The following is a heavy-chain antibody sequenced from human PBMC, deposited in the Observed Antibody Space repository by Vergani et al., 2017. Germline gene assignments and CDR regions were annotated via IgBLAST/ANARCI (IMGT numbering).Heavy chain of an antibody. Sequence: QVTLRESGPALVKPTQTLTLTCTFSGFSLSTSGMCVSWIRQPPGKALEWLALIDWDDDKYYSTSLKTRLTISKDTSKNQVVLTMTNMDPVDTATYYCARYLKPLRYFDWLHRDYGMDVWGQGTTVTVSS. CDR2: IDWDDDK. CDR1: GFSLSTSGMC. CDR3: ARYLKPLRYFDWLHRDYGMDV. J-gene: IGHJ6*02. D-gene: IGHD3-9*01. V-gene: IGHV2-70*01.